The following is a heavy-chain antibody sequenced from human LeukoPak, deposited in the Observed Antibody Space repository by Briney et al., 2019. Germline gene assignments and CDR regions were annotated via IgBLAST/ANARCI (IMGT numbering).Heavy chain of an antibody. Sequence: ASVKVSCKASGYTFTSYGISWVRQAPGQGLEWMGWISAYNGNTNYAQKLQGRVTMTTDTSTSTAYMELRSLRSDDTAVYYCVGTMVRGVLITDYFDYWGQGTLVTVSS. CDR2: ISAYNGNT. CDR1: GYTFTSYG. V-gene: IGHV1-18*01. D-gene: IGHD3-10*01. J-gene: IGHJ4*02. CDR3: VGTMVRGVLITDYFDY.